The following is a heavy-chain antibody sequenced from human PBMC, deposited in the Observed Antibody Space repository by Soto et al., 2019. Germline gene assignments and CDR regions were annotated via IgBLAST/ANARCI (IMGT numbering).Heavy chain of an antibody. Sequence: SETLSLTCTVSGGAISGSSYYWGWIRQPPGKGLEWIGSIYYSGSTYYNPSLKRRVTISVDTSKNQFSLKLSSVTAADTAVYYCARRLPLRITMIVVAPWGAFDIWGQGTMVTVSS. CDR1: GGAISGSSYY. V-gene: IGHV4-39*01. D-gene: IGHD3-22*01. J-gene: IGHJ3*02. CDR2: IYYSGST. CDR3: ARRLPLRITMIVVAPWGAFDI.